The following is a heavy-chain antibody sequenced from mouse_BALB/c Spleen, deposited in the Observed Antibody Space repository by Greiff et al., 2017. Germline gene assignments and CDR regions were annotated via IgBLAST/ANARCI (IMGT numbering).Heavy chain of an antibody. CDR1: GFTFSNYW. CDR2: IRLKSNNYAT. J-gene: IGHJ4*01. Sequence: EVKLVESGGGLVQPGGSMKLSCVASGFTFSNYWMNWVRQSPEKGLEWVAEIRLKSNNYATHYAESVKGRFTISRDDSKSSVYLQMNNLRAEDTGIYYCTPLNYGRCYAMDYWGQGTSVTVSS. CDR3: TPLNYGRCYAMDY. D-gene: IGHD1-1*01. V-gene: IGHV6-6*02.